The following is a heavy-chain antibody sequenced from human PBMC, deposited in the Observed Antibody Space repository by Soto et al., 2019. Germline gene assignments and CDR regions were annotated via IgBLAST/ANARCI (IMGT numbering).Heavy chain of an antibody. V-gene: IGHV4-61*01. CDR2: IYYSGST. D-gene: IGHD1-26*01. Sequence: SETLSLTCTVSGGSVSSGSYYWSWIRQPPGKGLEWIGDIYYSGSTNYNPSLKSRVTISVDTSKNQFSLKLSSVTAADTAVYYWARSGIVGATISDYWGQGTLVTV. CDR1: GGSVSSGSYY. J-gene: IGHJ4*02. CDR3: ARSGIVGATISDY.